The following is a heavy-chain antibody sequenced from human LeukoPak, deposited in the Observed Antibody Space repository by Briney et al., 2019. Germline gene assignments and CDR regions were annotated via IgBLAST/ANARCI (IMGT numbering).Heavy chain of an antibody. CDR1: GYTFTSYD. V-gene: IGHV1-8*01. CDR2: MRPNSGNT. J-gene: IGHJ6*02. D-gene: IGHD3-10*01. CDR3: ARGKVPTGYGMDV. Sequence: ASVKVSCKASGYTFTSYDINWVRQATGQGLEWLGWMRPNSGNTGYVQKFQGRVTMTRDISISTAYMELSSLTSEDTAVYYCARGKVPTGYGMDVWGQGTTVTVSS.